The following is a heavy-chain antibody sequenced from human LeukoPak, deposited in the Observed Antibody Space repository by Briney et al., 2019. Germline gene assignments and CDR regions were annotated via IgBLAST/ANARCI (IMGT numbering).Heavy chain of an antibody. V-gene: IGHV3-33*01. J-gene: IGHJ4*02. D-gene: IGHD2-15*01. CDR2: IWYDGGKK. CDR3: ARDKDSHFDY. Sequence: SRGSQRLSCAASGFTFSSSGMHWVRRAPGKGLEWVAVIWYDGGKKYYADSVKGRFTISRDNSKNTLYLQMNSVRAEDTAVYYCARDKDSHFDYWGQGTLVTVSS. CDR1: GFTFSSSG.